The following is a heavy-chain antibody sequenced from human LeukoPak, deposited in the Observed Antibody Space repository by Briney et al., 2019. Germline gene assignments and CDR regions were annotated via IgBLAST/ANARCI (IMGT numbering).Heavy chain of an antibody. CDR1: GGFITSYY. V-gene: IGHV4-59*01. CDR2: VYHTGTT. CDR3: ATRRVGAAYFDY. J-gene: IGHJ4*02. D-gene: IGHD1-26*01. Sequence: SETLSLTCTVSGGFITSYYWGWIRQPPGKGLEWIGFVYHTGTTTYNPSLKSRVTISVDTSKNQFSLKLSSVTAADTAVYYCATRRVGAAYFDYWGQGTLVTVSS.